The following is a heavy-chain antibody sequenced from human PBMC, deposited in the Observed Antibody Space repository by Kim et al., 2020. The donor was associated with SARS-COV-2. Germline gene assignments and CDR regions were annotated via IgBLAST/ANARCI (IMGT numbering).Heavy chain of an antibody. CDR3: ARVGDFWSGYREYYFDY. D-gene: IGHD3-3*01. J-gene: IGHJ4*02. CDR2: IYYSGST. Sequence: SETLSLTCTVSGGSISSGGYYWSWISQHPGKGLEWIGYIYYSGSTYYNPSLKSRVTISVDTSKNQFSLKLSSVTAADTAVYYCARVGDFWSGYREYYFDYWGQGTLVTVSS. CDR1: GGSISSGGYY. V-gene: IGHV4-31*03.